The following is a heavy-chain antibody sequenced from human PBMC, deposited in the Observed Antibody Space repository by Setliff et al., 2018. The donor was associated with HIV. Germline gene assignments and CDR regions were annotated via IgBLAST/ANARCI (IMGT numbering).Heavy chain of an antibody. J-gene: IGHJ3*02. Sequence: PGGSLRLSCVASGFSFSTYWMSWVRQAPGKGLEWVANIKQRGSEKYYADSVKGRFTISRDNSKNTLYLQVSSLRAEDTAVYYCARDDDYAFDIWGQGTVVTVSS. CDR1: GFSFSTYW. CDR2: IKQRGSEK. D-gene: IGHD3-16*01. CDR3: ARDDDYAFDI. V-gene: IGHV3-7*01.